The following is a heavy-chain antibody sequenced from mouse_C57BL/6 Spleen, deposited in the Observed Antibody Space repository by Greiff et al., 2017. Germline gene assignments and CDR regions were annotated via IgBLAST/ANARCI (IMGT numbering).Heavy chain of an antibody. J-gene: IGHJ4*01. CDR3: ARRGYYGYYAMDY. V-gene: IGHV3-6*01. CDR2: ISYDGSN. Sequence: EVKLMESGPGLVKPSQSLSLTCSVTGYSITSGYYWNWIRQFPGNKLEWMGYISYDGSNNYNPSLKNRISITRDTSKNQFFLKLNSVTTEDTATYYCARRGYYGYYAMDYWGQGTSVTVSS. CDR1: GYSITSGYY. D-gene: IGHD1-1*01.